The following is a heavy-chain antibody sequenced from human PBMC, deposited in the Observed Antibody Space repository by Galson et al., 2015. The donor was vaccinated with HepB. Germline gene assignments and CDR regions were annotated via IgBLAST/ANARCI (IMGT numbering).Heavy chain of an antibody. V-gene: IGHV5-51*01. D-gene: IGHD2-2*01. CDR1: GYSFTSYW. CDR3: ARPGVPAASNDAFDI. CDR2: IYPGDSDT. J-gene: IGHJ3*02. Sequence: QSGAEVKKPGESLKISCKGSGYSFTSYWIGWVRQMPGKGLEWMGIIYPGDSDTRYSPSFQGQVTISADKSISTAYLQWSSLKASDTAMYYCARPGVPAASNDAFDIWGQGTMVTVSS.